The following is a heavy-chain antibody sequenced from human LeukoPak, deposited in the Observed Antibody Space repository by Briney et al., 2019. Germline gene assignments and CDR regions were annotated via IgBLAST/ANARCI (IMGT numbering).Heavy chain of an antibody. CDR1: GGSISSYY. CDR2: INHSGST. CDR3: ARSPAAAVKSRIDY. V-gene: IGHV4-34*01. J-gene: IGHJ4*02. D-gene: IGHD6-25*01. Sequence: SETLSLTCTVSGGSISSYYWSWIRQPPGKGLEWIGEINHSGSTNYNPSLKSRVTISVDTSKNQFSLKLSSVTAADTAVYYCARSPAAAVKSRIDYWGQGTLVTVSS.